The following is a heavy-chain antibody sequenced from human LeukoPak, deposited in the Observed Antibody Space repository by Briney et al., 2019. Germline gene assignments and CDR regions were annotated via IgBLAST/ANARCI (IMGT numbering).Heavy chain of an antibody. Sequence: KSSETLSLTCAVYGGSFSGYYWSWIRQPPGKGLEWIGEINHSGSTNYNPSLKSRVTISVDTSKNQFSLKLSSVTAADTAVYYCAALDYDFWSGYPNWGQGTLVTVSS. D-gene: IGHD3-3*01. J-gene: IGHJ4*02. CDR2: INHSGST. CDR3: AALDYDFWSGYPN. V-gene: IGHV4-34*01. CDR1: GGSFSGYY.